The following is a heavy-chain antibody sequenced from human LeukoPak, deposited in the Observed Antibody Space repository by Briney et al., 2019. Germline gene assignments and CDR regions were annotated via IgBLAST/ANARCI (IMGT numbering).Heavy chain of an antibody. D-gene: IGHD2-2*01. V-gene: IGHV3-20*04. CDR3: ARDSDCSSTSCQGAFDI. CDR1: GFTFSSYA. Sequence: GGSLRLSCAASGFTFSSYAMSWVRQAPGKGLEWVSGINWNGGSTGYADSVKGRFTISRDNAKNSLYLQMNSLRAEDTALYYCARDSDCSSTSCQGAFDIWGQGTMVTVSS. CDR2: INWNGGST. J-gene: IGHJ3*02.